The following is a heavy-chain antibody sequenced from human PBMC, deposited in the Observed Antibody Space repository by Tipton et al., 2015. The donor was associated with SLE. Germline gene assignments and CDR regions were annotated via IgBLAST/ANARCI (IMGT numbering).Heavy chain of an antibody. D-gene: IGHD6-13*01. Sequence: SLRLSCAASGFTFDDYTMHWVRQAPGKGLEWVSLISWDGGSTYYADSVKGRFTISRDNSKKSLYLQMNSLRTEDTALYYCAKGRIAAAGYYFDYWGQGTLVTVSS. CDR3: AKGRIAAAGYYFDY. J-gene: IGHJ4*02. CDR1: GFTFDDYT. CDR2: ISWDGGST. V-gene: IGHV3-43*01.